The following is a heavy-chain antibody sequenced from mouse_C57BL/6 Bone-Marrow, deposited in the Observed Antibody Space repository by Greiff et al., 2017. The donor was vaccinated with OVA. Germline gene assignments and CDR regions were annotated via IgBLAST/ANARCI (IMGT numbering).Heavy chain of an antibody. D-gene: IGHD1-1*01. CDR2: INPSNGGT. Sequence: QVQLQQPGTELVKPGASVKMSCKASGYTFTSYWMHWVKQRHGQGLEWIGNINPSNGGTNYNEKFKSKATLTVDKSSSTAYMQLSSLTSEDSAVYYCAREGDYGSSYYAMDYWGQGTSVTVSS. J-gene: IGHJ4*01. CDR3: AREGDYGSSYYAMDY. V-gene: IGHV1-53*01. CDR1: GYTFTSYW.